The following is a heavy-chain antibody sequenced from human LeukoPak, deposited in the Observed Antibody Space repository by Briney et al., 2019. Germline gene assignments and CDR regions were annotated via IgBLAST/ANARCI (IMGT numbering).Heavy chain of an antibody. Sequence: ASVKVSCKASGYTFTGYYMHWVRQAPGQGLEWMGWINPNSGGTDYAQKFQGRVTMTRDTSISTAYMELSRLRSDDTAVYYCARVKAPYSCGWLSYWGQGTLVTVSS. J-gene: IGHJ4*02. D-gene: IGHD6-19*01. CDR2: INPNSGGT. CDR3: ARVKAPYSCGWLSY. CDR1: GYTFTGYY. V-gene: IGHV1-2*02.